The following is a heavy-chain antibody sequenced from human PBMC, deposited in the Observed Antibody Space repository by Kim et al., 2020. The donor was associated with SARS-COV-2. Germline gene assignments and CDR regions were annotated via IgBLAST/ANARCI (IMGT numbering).Heavy chain of an antibody. Sequence: ADAVQGRVTVFRDNARSSLFVQMNSLRAEDTAVYYCARVAFGGWAFYMDVWGKGTTVTVSS. J-gene: IGHJ6*03. V-gene: IGHV3-11*06. CDR3: ARVAFGGWAFYMDV. D-gene: IGHD3-16*01.